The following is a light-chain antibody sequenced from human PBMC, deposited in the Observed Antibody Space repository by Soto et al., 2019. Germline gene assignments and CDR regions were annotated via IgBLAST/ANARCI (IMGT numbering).Light chain of an antibody. V-gene: IGKV3-20*01. CDR2: GTS. Sequence: EIVLTQSPGTLSLSPGERATFSCRTSQTVNTEFLAWYQQKPGLAPRLLIHGTSNRATGITDRFSGSGSGTDFTLTISALKPEDFAVYYCQRYGSSPLYAFGQGTKLEI. CDR1: QTVNTEF. J-gene: IGKJ2*01. CDR3: QRYGSSPLYA.